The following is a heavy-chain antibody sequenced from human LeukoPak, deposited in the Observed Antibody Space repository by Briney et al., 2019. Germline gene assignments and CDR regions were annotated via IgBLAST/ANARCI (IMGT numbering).Heavy chain of an antibody. V-gene: IGHV3-21*04. CDR3: ASLRGVITYYMDV. Sequence: GGSLRLSCAVSGFTYSTYSMNWVRQAPGKGLEWVSSVSSSSSYIYYVDSVKGRFTISRDNAKNTLYLQMNSLRAEDTAVYYCASLRGVITYYMDVWGKGTTVTISS. J-gene: IGHJ6*03. CDR2: VSSSSSYI. D-gene: IGHD3-10*01. CDR1: GFTYSTYS.